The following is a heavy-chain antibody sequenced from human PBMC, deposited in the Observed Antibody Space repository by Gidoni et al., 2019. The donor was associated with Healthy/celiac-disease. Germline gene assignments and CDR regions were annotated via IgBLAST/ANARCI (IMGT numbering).Heavy chain of an antibody. D-gene: IGHD3-3*01. CDR2: ISSSISTI. V-gene: IGHV3-48*02. CDR1: GFTFSSYS. CDR3: AREAQVGGVVILYYYYYGMDV. Sequence: EVQLVESGGGLVQPGGSLRLSCAASGFTFSSYSMNWVRQAPGKGLEWVSYISSSISTIYYADSVKGRFTISRDNAKNSLYLQMNSLRDEDTAVYYCAREAQVGGVVILYYYYYGMDVWGQGTTVTVSS. J-gene: IGHJ6*02.